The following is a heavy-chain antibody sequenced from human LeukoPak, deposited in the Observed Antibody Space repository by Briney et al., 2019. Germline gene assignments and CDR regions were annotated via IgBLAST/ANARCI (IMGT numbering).Heavy chain of an antibody. Sequence: PGGSLRLSCAASGFTFDDYAMHWVRQAPGKGLEWVSGISWNSGSIGYADSVKGRFTISRDNAKNSLYLQMNSLRAEDTALYYCARDLGTYYYAYGMDVWGQGTTVTVSS. J-gene: IGHJ6*02. D-gene: IGHD3-10*01. CDR2: ISWNSGSI. V-gene: IGHV3-9*01. CDR1: GFTFDDYA. CDR3: ARDLGTYYYAYGMDV.